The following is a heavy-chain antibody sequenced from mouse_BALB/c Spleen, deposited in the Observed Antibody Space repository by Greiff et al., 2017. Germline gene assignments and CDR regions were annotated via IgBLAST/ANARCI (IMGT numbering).Heavy chain of an antibody. J-gene: IGHJ2*01. Sequence: QVQLKESGAELVKPGTSVKLSCKASGYNFTSYWINWVKLRPGQGLEWIGDIYPGSGSTNYNEKFKSKATLTVDTSSSTAYMQLSSLASEDSALYYCARGGLLRDWGQGTTLTVSS. CDR2: IYPGSGST. D-gene: IGHD1-1*01. CDR1: GYNFTSYW. V-gene: IGHV1-55*01. CDR3: ARGGLLRD.